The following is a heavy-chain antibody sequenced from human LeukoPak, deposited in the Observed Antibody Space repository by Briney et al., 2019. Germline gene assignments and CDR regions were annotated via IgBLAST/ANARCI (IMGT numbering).Heavy chain of an antibody. Sequence: PGGSLRLSCAASGFPFSSNWMHWVRQAPGKGLVWVSRIKGDGSSTNYADSVKGRFTISRDDAKNSLYLQMNSLRAEDTAVYYCARVVTYYSGSSGYSLDFWGQGALVIVSS. CDR3: ARVVTYYSGSSGYSLDF. V-gene: IGHV3-74*01. CDR1: GFPFSSNW. D-gene: IGHD3-22*01. J-gene: IGHJ4*02. CDR2: IKGDGSST.